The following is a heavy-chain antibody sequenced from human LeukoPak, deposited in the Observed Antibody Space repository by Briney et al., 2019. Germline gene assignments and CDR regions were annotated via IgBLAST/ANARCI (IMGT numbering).Heavy chain of an antibody. CDR3: AKGQELDDGVFDS. Sequence: GGSLRLSCAASGFTFSSYAMSWVRQPPGKGLEWVSTIRSNGETTYNADSVKGRFTISRDNSKKTLYLQLNSLRVEDTAIYYCAKGQELDDGVFDSWGQGTLVTVSS. D-gene: IGHD1-1*01. J-gene: IGHJ4*02. CDR1: GFTFSSYA. V-gene: IGHV3-23*01. CDR2: IRSNGETT.